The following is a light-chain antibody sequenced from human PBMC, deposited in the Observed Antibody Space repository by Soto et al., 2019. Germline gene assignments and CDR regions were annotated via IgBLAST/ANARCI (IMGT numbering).Light chain of an antibody. CDR1: QSVLYSSNNKNY. Sequence: DIVMTQSPDSLAVSLGERATINCKSSQSVLYSSNNKNYLAWYQQKPGQPPKLLIYWASTRESGGPDRFSGSVSGTDFTLTISSLQAEDVAVYYCQQYYSTPFTFGPGTKVDIK. V-gene: IGKV4-1*01. CDR2: WAS. CDR3: QQYYSTPFT. J-gene: IGKJ3*01.